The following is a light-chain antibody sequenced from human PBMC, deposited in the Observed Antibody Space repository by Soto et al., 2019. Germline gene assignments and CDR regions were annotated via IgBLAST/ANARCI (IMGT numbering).Light chain of an antibody. CDR3: QQYSSPPQT. CDR2: GAS. CDR1: QSVSSSY. V-gene: IGKV3-20*01. J-gene: IGKJ1*01. Sequence: AATPSLSPGINATISCTASQSVSSSYLAWYQQKPGQAPRLLIYGASSRATGIPDRFSGSGSGTDFTLTISRLEPEDFAVYFCQQYSSPPQTFGQGTKVDI.